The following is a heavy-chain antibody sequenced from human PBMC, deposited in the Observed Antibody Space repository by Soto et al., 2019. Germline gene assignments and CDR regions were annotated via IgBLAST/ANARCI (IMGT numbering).Heavy chain of an antibody. CDR3: ARHGMDYYDSSCYYYSPSYFYY. V-gene: IGHV4-39*01. CDR1: GGSISSSSYF. D-gene: IGHD3-22*01. Sequence: PSETLSLTWTVCGGSISSSSYFWGWVRQPPGKGLEWIGSIYYSGSTYYNPSLKSRVTISVDTSKNQFSLKLSSVTAADTAVYYCARHGMDYYDSSCYYYSPSYFYYWGQGTLVTVSS. J-gene: IGHJ4*02. CDR2: IYYSGST.